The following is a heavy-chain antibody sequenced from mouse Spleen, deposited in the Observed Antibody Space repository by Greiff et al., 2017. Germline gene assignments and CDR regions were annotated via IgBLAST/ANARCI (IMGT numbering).Heavy chain of an antibody. V-gene: IGHV2-6*02. CDR3: ARTNWDQEGWFAY. CDR1: GFSLTSYG. J-gene: IGHJ3*01. D-gene: IGHD4-1*01. Sequence: QVQLQQSGPGLVAPSQSLSITCTVSGFSLTSYGVHWVRQPPGKGLEWLVVIWSDGSTTYNSALKSRLSISKDNSKSQVFLKMNSLQTDDTAMYYCARTNWDQEGWFAYWGQGTLVTVSA. CDR2: IWSDGST.